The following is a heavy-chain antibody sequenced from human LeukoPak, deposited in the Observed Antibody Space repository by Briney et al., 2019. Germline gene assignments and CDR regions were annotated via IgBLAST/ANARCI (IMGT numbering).Heavy chain of an antibody. CDR2: INHSGST. CDR3: ARAFRGFDP. V-gene: IGHV4-34*01. CDR1: GGSFSGYY. Sequence: PSETLSLTCAVYGGSFSGYYWSWIRQPPGKGLEWIGEINHSGSTNYNPSLKSRVTISVDTSKNQFSLKLSSVTAADTAVYYCARAFRGFDPWAREPWSPSPQ. J-gene: IGHJ5*02.